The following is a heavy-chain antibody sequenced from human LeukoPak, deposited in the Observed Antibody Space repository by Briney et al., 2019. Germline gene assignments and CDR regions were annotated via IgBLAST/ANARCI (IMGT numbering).Heavy chain of an antibody. J-gene: IGHJ4*02. Sequence: GGSLRLSCAASGFTFSSYWMSWVRQAPGEGLEWVAYMKEDGREIYYVDSVKGRFTISRDNAENSVFLQMNSLRAEDTAVYYCAKTSGDTHSPLDYWGQGTLVTVSS. D-gene: IGHD1-26*01. CDR3: AKTSGDTHSPLDY. CDR1: GFTFSSYW. CDR2: MKEDGREI. V-gene: IGHV3-7*03.